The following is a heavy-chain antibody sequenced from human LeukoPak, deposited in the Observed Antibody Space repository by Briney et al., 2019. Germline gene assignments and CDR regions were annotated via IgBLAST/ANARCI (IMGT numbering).Heavy chain of an antibody. V-gene: IGHV4-39*07. D-gene: IGHD6-19*01. Sequence: SETLSLTCTVSGGSISSYYWGWIRQPPGMGLEWIGSIYYSGSTYNNPSLKSRVTISVDTSKNQFSMKLSSVTAADTAVYYCARSPKNSGWNDYWGQGTLVTVSS. CDR2: IYYSGST. CDR1: GGSISSYY. J-gene: IGHJ4*02. CDR3: ARSPKNSGWNDY.